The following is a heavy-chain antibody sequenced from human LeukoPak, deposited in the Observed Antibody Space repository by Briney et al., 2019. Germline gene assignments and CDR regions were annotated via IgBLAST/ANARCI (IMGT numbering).Heavy chain of an antibody. J-gene: IGHJ4*02. CDR3: ARRGTFGGVSVTDY. V-gene: IGHV4-39*01. CDR1: GGSISRSSYD. CDR2: IHYSGST. Sequence: PSATLSLTCTVSGGSISRSSYDSGWLRQPPGKGLEWIGRIHYSGSTYYHLSLKSRVTISVDTSKIQFSLKLSSVTAADTAVYYCARRGTFGGVSVTDYWGQGTLVTVSS. D-gene: IGHD3-16*02.